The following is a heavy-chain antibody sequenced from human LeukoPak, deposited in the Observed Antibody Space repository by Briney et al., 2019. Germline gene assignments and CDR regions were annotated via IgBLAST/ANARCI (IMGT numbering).Heavy chain of an antibody. J-gene: IGHJ5*02. D-gene: IGHD3-10*01. CDR2: IYTSGST. CDR1: GGSISSYY. CDR3: ARGLWFGELSGNWFDP. Sequence: SETLSLTCTVSGGSISSYYWSWIRQPAGKGLEWIGRIYTSGSTNYNPSLKSRVTMSVDTSKNQFSLKLSSVTAADTAVYYCARGLWFGELSGNWFDPWGQGTLVTVSS. V-gene: IGHV4-4*07.